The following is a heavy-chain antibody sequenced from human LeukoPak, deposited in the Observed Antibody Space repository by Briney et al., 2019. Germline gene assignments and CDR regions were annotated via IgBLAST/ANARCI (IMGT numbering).Heavy chain of an antibody. CDR2: ISSSSSYI. Sequence: PGGSLRLSCAASGFTFSSYSMNWVRQAPGKGLEWVSSISSSSSYIYYADSVKGRFTISRDNAKNSLYLQMNSLRAEDTAVYYCARDELATVTTGYYYYYMDVWGKGTTVTISS. CDR3: ARDELATVTTGYYYYYMDV. J-gene: IGHJ6*03. V-gene: IGHV3-21*01. D-gene: IGHD4-17*01. CDR1: GFTFSSYS.